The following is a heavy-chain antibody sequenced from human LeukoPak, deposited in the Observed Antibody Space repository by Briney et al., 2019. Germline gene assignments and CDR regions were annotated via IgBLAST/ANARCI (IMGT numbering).Heavy chain of an antibody. J-gene: IGHJ4*02. Sequence: ASVKVSCKASGYTFTGYYMHWVRRAPGQGLEWMGWINPNSGGTNYAQKFQGRVTMTRDTSISTAYMELSRLRSDDTAVYYCARGATMVRGVMNYWGQGTLVTVSS. CDR1: GYTFTGYY. CDR3: ARGATMVRGVMNY. CDR2: INPNSGGT. V-gene: IGHV1-2*02. D-gene: IGHD3-10*01.